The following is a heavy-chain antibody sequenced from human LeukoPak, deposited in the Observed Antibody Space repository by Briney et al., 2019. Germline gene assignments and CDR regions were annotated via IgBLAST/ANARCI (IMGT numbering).Heavy chain of an antibody. CDR1: GFTVSSNY. J-gene: IGHJ4*02. V-gene: IGHV3-53*01. Sequence: GGSLRLSCAASGFTVSSNYMSWVRQAPGKGLERVSVIYSGGSTYYADSVKGRFTISRDNSKNTLYLQMNSLRAEDTAVYYCARGTRTSYGLGYWGQGTLVTVSS. CDR2: IYSGGST. CDR3: ARGTRTSYGLGY. D-gene: IGHD5-18*01.